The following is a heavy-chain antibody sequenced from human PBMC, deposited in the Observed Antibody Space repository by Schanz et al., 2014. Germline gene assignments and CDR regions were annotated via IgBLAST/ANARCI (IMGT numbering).Heavy chain of an antibody. Sequence: QVQLVESGGGVVQPGRSLRLSCAASGFTFSSYGMHWVRQAPGKGLEWVAIIWYDGSNKYYADSVKGRFTISRDNYKNTLYLQMNSLSAEDTAVFYCARDGAELYYFDDWGQGTLXTVSS. D-gene: IGHD1-1*01. J-gene: IGHJ4*02. CDR1: GFTFSSYG. V-gene: IGHV3-33*01. CDR2: IWYDGSNK. CDR3: ARDGAELYYFDD.